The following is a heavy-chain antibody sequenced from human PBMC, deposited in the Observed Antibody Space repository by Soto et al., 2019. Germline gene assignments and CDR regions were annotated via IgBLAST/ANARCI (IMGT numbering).Heavy chain of an antibody. CDR2: ISGSVGST. V-gene: IGHV3-23*01. Sequence: EVQMLESGGGLVQPGGSLRLSCAASGFTFSSHAMSWVRQAPGKGLDWVSAISGSVGSTYYADSVKGRFTISRDGSKNTLYLQMNSLRAEDTAVYYCAKGPGMYSDFDYWGQGTPVTVSS. CDR3: AKGPGMYSDFDY. D-gene: IGHD1-26*01. J-gene: IGHJ4*02. CDR1: GFTFSSHA.